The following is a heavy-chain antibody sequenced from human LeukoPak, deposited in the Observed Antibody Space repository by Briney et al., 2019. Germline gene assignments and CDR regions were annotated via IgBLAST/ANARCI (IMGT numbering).Heavy chain of an antibody. CDR1: GGSISSSSYY. J-gene: IGHJ3*02. CDR3: ARDRIEYYYDSSGPFDI. CDR2: IYYSGST. D-gene: IGHD3-22*01. Sequence: SETLSLTCTVSGGSISSSSYYWGWIRQPPGKGLEWIGSIYYSGSTYYNPSLKSRVTISVDTSKNQFSLKLSSVTAADTAVYYCARDRIEYYYDSSGPFDIWGQGTMVTVSS. V-gene: IGHV4-39*07.